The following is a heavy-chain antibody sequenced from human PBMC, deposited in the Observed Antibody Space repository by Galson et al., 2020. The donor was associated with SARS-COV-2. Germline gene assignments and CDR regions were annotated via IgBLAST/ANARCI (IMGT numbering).Heavy chain of an antibody. Sequence: ETSETLSLTCTVSGGSMNNYYWNWIRQPPGKGLEWIGYIFYNGVTNYNPSLKSRVTISVDTSKNQFSLKLTSVTAADTAIYYCARLHPMSEDFDYWGQGTLVTVSS. CDR1: GGSMNNYY. D-gene: IGHD3-10*02. J-gene: IGHJ4*02. CDR2: IFYNGVT. V-gene: IGHV4-59*08. CDR3: ARLHPMSEDFDY.